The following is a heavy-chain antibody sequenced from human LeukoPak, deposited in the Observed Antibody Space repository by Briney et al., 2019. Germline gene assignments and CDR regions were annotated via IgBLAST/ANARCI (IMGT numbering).Heavy chain of an antibody. Sequence: PGGSLRLSCAASGFTFSSYGMHWVRQAPGKGLEWVGRIKIKSGGGTTDYAAPAKGRFTISRDDSKNALFLQMDSLKSDDTAMYYCTTEFKELGSFFYFYYMDVWGTGTTVTISS. D-gene: IGHD3-10*01. J-gene: IGHJ6*03. CDR3: TTEFKELGSFFYFYYMDV. CDR1: GFTFSSYG. CDR2: IKIKSGGGTT. V-gene: IGHV3-15*01.